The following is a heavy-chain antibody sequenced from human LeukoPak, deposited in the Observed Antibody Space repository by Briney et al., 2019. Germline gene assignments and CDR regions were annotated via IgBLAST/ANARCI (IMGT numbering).Heavy chain of an antibody. CDR3: ARRRYSSSWYIWFDP. J-gene: IGHJ5*02. D-gene: IGHD6-13*01. V-gene: IGHV4-34*01. CDR1: GGSFSGYY. CDR2: INHSGST. Sequence: SETPSLTCAVYGGSFSGYYWTWIRQPPGKGLEWLGEINHSGSTNYNPSLKSRVTISVDTSKNQFSLKLSSVTAADTAVYYCARRRYSSSWYIWFDPWGRGTLVTVSS.